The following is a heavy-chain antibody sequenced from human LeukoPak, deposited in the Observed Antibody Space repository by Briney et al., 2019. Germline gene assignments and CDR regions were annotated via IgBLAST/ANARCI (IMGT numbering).Heavy chain of an antibody. V-gene: IGHV4-34*01. J-gene: IGHJ4*02. CDR1: GGSFSGYY. Sequence: SETLSLTCAVYGGSFSGYYWSWIRQPPGKGLEWIGGINHSGSTNYNPSLKSRVTISVDTSKNQFSLKLSSVTAADTAVYYCARGPNYYDSSGYSDYWGQGTLVTVS. D-gene: IGHD3-22*01. CDR2: INHSGST. CDR3: ARGPNYYDSSGYSDY.